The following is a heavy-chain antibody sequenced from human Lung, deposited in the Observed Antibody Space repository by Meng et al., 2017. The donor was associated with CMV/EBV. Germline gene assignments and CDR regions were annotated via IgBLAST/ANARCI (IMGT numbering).Heavy chain of an antibody. J-gene: IGHJ4*02. CDR2: INHSGST. CDR3: ARGPPLIGYCSSTSCYGIRY. CDR1: SFSGYY. Sequence: SFSGYYWSWIRQPPGKGLEWIGEINHSGSTNYNPSLKSRVTISVDTSKDQFSLKLSSVTAADTAVYYCARGPPLIGYCSSTSCYGIRYWGQGTLVTVSS. V-gene: IGHV4-34*01. D-gene: IGHD2-2*01.